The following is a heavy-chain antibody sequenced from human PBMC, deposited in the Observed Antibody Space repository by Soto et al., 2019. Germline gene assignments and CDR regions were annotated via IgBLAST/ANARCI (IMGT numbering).Heavy chain of an antibody. D-gene: IGHD3-10*01. Sequence: SETLSLTCAVSGGSISAAGDSWSWIRQPPGGGLEWSGYIYHSGTFLYNPSLKTRLTVSWDRANNQVSLTLNSVTAADTAVYYCASAQFYSGSGSYNNIMFDPWGQGTQVTVSS. V-gene: IGHV4-30-2*01. CDR1: GGSISAAGDS. CDR3: ASAQFYSGSGSYNNIMFDP. CDR2: IYHSGTF. J-gene: IGHJ5*02.